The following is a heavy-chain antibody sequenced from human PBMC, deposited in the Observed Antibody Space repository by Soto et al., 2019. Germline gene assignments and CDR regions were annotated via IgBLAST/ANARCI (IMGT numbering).Heavy chain of an antibody. CDR3: ARVGATNKRLRCLDY. Sequence: KPSETLSLTCAVSGGSISSSNWWSWVRQPPGKGLEWIGEIYHSGSTNYNPSLKSRVTISVDKSKNQFSLKLSSVTAADTAVYYCARVGATNKRLRCLDYWGQGTLVTSPQ. D-gene: IGHD1-26*01. V-gene: IGHV4-4*02. CDR1: GGSISSSNW. CDR2: IYHSGST. J-gene: IGHJ4*02.